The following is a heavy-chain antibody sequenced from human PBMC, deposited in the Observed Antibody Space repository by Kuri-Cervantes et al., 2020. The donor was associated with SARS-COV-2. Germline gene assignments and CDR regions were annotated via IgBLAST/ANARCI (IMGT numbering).Heavy chain of an antibody. J-gene: IGHJ1*01. CDR2: ISSSGSTI. D-gene: IGHD6-19*01. CDR1: GFTFRTYA. CDR3: ARARQWLVGYFQH. Sequence: GGSLRLSCAASGFTFRTYAMSWVRQAPGKGLEWVSYISSSGSTIYYADSVKGRFTISRDNAKNSLYLQMNSLRAEDTAVYYCARARQWLVGYFQHWGQGTLVTVSS. V-gene: IGHV3-48*04.